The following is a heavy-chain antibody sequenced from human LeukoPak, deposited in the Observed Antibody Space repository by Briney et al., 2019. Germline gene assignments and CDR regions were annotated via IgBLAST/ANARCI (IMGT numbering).Heavy chain of an antibody. D-gene: IGHD3-10*01. CDR1: GFTFSSYA. CDR3: ARDGVRLLWFGGVDY. Sequence: GGSLRLSCAASGFTFSSYAMHWVRRAPGKGLEWVAVISYDGSNKYYADSVKGRFTISRDNSKNTLYLQMNSLRAEDTAVYYCARDGVRLLWFGGVDYWGQGTLVTVSS. CDR2: ISYDGSNK. V-gene: IGHV3-30*04. J-gene: IGHJ4*02.